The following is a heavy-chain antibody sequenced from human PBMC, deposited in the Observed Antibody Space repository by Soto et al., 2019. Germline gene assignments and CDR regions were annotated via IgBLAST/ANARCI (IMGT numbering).Heavy chain of an antibody. CDR1: GGSFSGYF. J-gene: IGHJ6*03. Sequence: SETLSLTCAFYGGSFSGYFWGWIRQPQGKGLEWIEEINHSGSTNYNPSLKSRVTISVDTSKNQFSLKLSSVTAADTAVYYCARGQRIVVVPAAAYYMDVWGKGTTVTVSS. CDR3: ARGQRIVVVPAAAYYMDV. CDR2: INHSGST. D-gene: IGHD2-2*01. V-gene: IGHV4-34*01.